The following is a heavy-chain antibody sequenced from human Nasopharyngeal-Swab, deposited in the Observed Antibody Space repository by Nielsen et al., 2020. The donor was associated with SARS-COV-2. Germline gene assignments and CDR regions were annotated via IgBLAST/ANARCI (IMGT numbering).Heavy chain of an antibody. J-gene: IGHJ4*02. V-gene: IGHV2-5*02. CDR2: IYWDDDK. D-gene: IGHD6-13*01. CDR1: GFSLSTSGVG. Sequence: SGPTLVQPTQTLTLTCTFSGFSLSTSGVGVGWIRQPPGKALEWLALIYWDDDKRYSPSLKSRLTTTKDTSKNQVVLTVTNMDPVDTATYYCAHSSSTAYYFDYWGQGTLVTVSS. CDR3: AHSSSTAYYFDY.